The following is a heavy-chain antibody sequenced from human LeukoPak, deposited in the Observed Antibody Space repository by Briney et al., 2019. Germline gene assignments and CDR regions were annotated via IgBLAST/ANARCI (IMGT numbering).Heavy chain of an antibody. Sequence: ASVKVSCKASGYTFTSYGISWVRQAPGQGLEWMGWISAYNGNTNYAQKLHGRVTMTTDTSTSTAYMELRSLRSDDTAVYYCARKIRYYDWFDYWGQGTLVTVSS. D-gene: IGHD3-9*01. V-gene: IGHV1-18*01. J-gene: IGHJ4*02. CDR2: ISAYNGNT. CDR3: ARKIRYYDWFDY. CDR1: GYTFTSYG.